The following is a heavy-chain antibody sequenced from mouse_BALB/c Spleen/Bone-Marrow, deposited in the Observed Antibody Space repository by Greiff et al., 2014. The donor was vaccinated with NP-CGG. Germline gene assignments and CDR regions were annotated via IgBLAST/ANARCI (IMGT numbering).Heavy chain of an antibody. J-gene: IGHJ4*01. CDR3: ARDSFLITRALDF. Sequence: QVQLQQSGPGLVAPSQSLSITCTVSGSSLTGYGVSWVRQPPGKGLEWLGMIWGDGSTDYNSALKSRLNISKDNSKSQVFLKMNSLQTDDTARYYCARDSFLITRALDFWGQGTSVTVSS. CDR2: IWGDGST. CDR1: GSSLTGYG. V-gene: IGHV2-6-7*01. D-gene: IGHD2-4*01.